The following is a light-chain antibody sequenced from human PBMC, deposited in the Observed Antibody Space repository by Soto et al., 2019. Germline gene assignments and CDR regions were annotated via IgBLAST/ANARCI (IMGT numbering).Light chain of an antibody. CDR3: QQSYTRPLT. J-gene: IGKJ4*02. V-gene: IGKV1-39*01. CDR2: ATS. Sequence: DIQLTQSPSSLSAPVGDRVTITCRASQSISSNLNWYQHRPGVAPKLLIYATSSLQSGVSSRFSGSGSGTEFTLTISSVQPEDFATYPCQQSYTRPLTFGGGTKVETK. CDR1: QSISSN.